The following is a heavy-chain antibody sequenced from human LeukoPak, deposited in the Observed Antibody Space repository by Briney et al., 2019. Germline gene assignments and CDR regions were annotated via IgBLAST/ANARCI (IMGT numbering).Heavy chain of an antibody. CDR3: ARPTDYYDSSGYPGLAFDI. CDR2: ISSSGITI. J-gene: IGHJ3*02. D-gene: IGHD3-22*01. Sequence: GGSLRLSCAASGFTFSDYYMTWIRQAPGKGLEWVSYISSSGITIYYADSVKGRFTISRDNAKNSLYLQMNSLRAEDTAVYYCARPTDYYDSSGYPGLAFDIWGQGTMVTVSS. CDR1: GFTFSDYY. V-gene: IGHV3-11*04.